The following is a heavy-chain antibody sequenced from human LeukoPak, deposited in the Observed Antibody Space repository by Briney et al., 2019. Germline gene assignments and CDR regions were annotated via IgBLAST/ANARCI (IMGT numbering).Heavy chain of an antibody. V-gene: IGHV4-59*01. Sequence: PSETLSLTCTVSGGSISSYYWSWIRQPPGKGLEWIGYIYYSGSTNYNPSLKSRVTISVDTSKNQFSLKLSSVTAADTAVYYCAGGPVRATRPYNWFDPWGQGTLVTVSS. CDR1: GGSISSYY. J-gene: IGHJ5*02. D-gene: IGHD5-24*01. CDR3: AGGPVRATRPYNWFDP. CDR2: IYYSGST.